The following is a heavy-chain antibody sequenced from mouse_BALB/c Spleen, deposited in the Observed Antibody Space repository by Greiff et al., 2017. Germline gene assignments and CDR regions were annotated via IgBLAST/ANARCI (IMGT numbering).Heavy chain of an antibody. CDR1: GYAFSSSW. J-gene: IGHJ2*01. CDR3: ARLGAGQFDY. Sequence: VKLQQSGPELVKPGASVKISCKASGYAFSSSWMNWVKQRPGQGLEWIGRIYPGDGDTNYNGKFKGKATLTADKSSSTAYMQLSSLTSVDSAVYFCARLGAGQFDYWGQGTTLTVSS. V-gene: IGHV1-82*01. CDR2: IYPGDGDT. D-gene: IGHD3-3*01.